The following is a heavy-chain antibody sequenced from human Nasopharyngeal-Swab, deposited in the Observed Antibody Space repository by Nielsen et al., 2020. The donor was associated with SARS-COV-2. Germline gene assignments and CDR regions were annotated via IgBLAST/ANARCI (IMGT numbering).Heavy chain of an antibody. CDR3: AKEGIVGGSPLLVCFDC. Sequence: GESLKISCAASGFTFRSYAISWVRQAPGKGLEWVSVISGSDHTTYYADSVKGRFTISRDNSKNTVNLQMNSLRVEDTAIYYCAKEGIVGGSPLLVCFDCWGQGTLVTVSS. D-gene: IGHD1-26*01. CDR1: GFTFRSYA. V-gene: IGHV3-23*01. J-gene: IGHJ4*02. CDR2: ISGSDHTT.